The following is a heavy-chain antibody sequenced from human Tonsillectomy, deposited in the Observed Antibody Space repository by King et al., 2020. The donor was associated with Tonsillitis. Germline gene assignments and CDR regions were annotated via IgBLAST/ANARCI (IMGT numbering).Heavy chain of an antibody. CDR2: IYASGSA. CDR1: GDSVTSYY. Sequence: QLQESGPGLVKPSETLSLTCSVSGDSVTSYYWNWIRQPAGKRLEWIGRIYASGSANYNPSLTSRVSMSKDTSKNQFSLRLSSVTAADTAVYSCARCPMQYSFDYWGQGALVTVSS. J-gene: IGHJ4*02. V-gene: IGHV4-4*07. CDR3: ARCPMQYSFDY. D-gene: IGHD6-19*01.